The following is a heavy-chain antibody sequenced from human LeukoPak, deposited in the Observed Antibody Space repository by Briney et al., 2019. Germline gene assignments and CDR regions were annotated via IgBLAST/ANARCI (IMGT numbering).Heavy chain of an antibody. V-gene: IGHV4-59*01. CDR1: GGSISSYY. D-gene: IGHD1-26*01. J-gene: IGHJ4*02. CDR2: IYYSGST. Sequence: PSETLSLTCTVSGGSISSYYWSWIRQPPGKGLEWIGYIYYSGSTNYNPSLKSRVTISVDTSKNQFSLKLSSVTAADTAVYYCARGEWELLRAFDYWGQGTLVTVSS. CDR3: ARGEWELLRAFDY.